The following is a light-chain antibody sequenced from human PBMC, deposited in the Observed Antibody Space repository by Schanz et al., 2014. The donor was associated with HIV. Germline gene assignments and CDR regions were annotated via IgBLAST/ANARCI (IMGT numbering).Light chain of an antibody. CDR1: NTDINFYYY. V-gene: IGLV2-14*03. CDR3: SSYAGTNNLWV. CDR2: DGS. Sequence: QSALTQPASVSGSPGQSITISCTGPNTDINFYYYVSWFQQHPGKAPQLMIYDGSRRPSGVSNRFSGSKSGNTASLTVSGLQAEDEADYYCSSYAGTNNLWVFGGGTKLTVL. J-gene: IGLJ3*02.